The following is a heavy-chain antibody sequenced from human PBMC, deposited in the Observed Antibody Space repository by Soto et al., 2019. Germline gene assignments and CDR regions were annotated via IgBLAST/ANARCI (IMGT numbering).Heavy chain of an antibody. CDR1: GFTFSKYA. D-gene: IGHD3-22*01. CDR3: ANEYDSSGYYPDY. CDR2: ISGSGGST. Sequence: EVQLLESGGGLVQPGGSLRLSCAASGFTFSKYALTWVRQAPGKGLEWVSVISGSGGSTYFADSVKGRFTISRDNSKNTMYLQMSSLRAEDTAVYYCANEYDSSGYYPDYWGQGTLVTVSS. V-gene: IGHV3-23*01. J-gene: IGHJ4*02.